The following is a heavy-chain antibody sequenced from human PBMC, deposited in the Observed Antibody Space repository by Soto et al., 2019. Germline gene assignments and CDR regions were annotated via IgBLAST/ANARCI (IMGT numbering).Heavy chain of an antibody. CDR2: IYYSGST. D-gene: IGHD3-22*01. J-gene: IGHJ5*02. Sequence: SETLSLTCTVSGGSISSGDYYWSWIRQPPGKGLEWIGYIYYSGSTYYNPSLKSRVTISVDTSKNQFSLKLSSVTAADTAVYYCARGPTYYDSSGYVDPWGQGTLVTVSS. V-gene: IGHV4-30-4*01. CDR1: GGSISSGDYY. CDR3: ARGPTYYDSSGYVDP.